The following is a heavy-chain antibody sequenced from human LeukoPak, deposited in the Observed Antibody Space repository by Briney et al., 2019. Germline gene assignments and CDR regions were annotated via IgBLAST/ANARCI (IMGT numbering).Heavy chain of an antibody. CDR3: AGNPSSRTGMDV. V-gene: IGHV4-59*01. Sequence: SETLSLTCTVSGGSISSYYWSWIRQPPGKGLEWIGYIYYSGSTNYNPSLKSRVTISVDTFKNQFSLKLSSVTAADTAVYYCAGNPSSRTGMDVWGQGTTVTVSS. CDR1: GGSISSYY. CDR2: IYYSGST. J-gene: IGHJ6*02. D-gene: IGHD6-13*01.